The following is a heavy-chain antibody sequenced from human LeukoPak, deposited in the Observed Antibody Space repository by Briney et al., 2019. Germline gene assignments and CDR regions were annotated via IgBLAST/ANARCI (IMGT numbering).Heavy chain of an antibody. CDR3: AKPSGIRYFDWLSYFDY. CDR2: ISYDGSNK. Sequence: GGSLRLSCAASGFTFSSYGMHWVRQAPGKGLEWVAVISYDGSNKYYADSVKGRFTISRDNSKNTLYLQMNSLRAEDTAVYYCAKPSGIRYFDWLSYFDYWGQGTLVTVFS. J-gene: IGHJ4*02. CDR1: GFTFSSYG. D-gene: IGHD3-9*01. V-gene: IGHV3-30*18.